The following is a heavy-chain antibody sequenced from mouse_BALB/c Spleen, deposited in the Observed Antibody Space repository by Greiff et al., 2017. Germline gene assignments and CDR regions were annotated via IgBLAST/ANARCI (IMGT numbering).Heavy chain of an antibody. CDR2: ISSGGSYT. V-gene: IGHV5-9-3*01. CDR1: GFAFSSYD. J-gene: IGHJ4*01. D-gene: IGHD2-3*01. CDR3: AREGYDRGYAMDD. Sequence: EVQLVESGGGLVKPGGSLKLSCAASGFAFSSYDMSWVRQTPEKRLEWVAYISSGGSYTYYPDSVKGRFTISRDNAKNTLYLQMSSLRSEDTAMYYCAREGYDRGYAMDDWGQGTSVTVSS.